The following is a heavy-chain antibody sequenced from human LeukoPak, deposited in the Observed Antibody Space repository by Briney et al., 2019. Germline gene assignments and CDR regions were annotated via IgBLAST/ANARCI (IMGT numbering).Heavy chain of an antibody. CDR3: AKDYLGSSWTFDY. Sequence: GGSLRLSCAASGVTFSSYGMHWVRQAPGKGLEWVAVISYDGNNKYYADSVKGRFTISRDNSKNTLYLQMNSLRAEDTAVFYCAKDYLGSSWTFDYWGQGTLVTVSS. CDR2: ISYDGNNK. J-gene: IGHJ4*02. CDR1: GVTFSSYG. V-gene: IGHV3-30*18. D-gene: IGHD6-13*01.